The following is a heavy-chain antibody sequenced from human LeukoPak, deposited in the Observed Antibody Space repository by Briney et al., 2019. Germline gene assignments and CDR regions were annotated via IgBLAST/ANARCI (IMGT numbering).Heavy chain of an antibody. Sequence: SVKVSCKASGGTFSSYAISWVRQAPGQGLEWMGGIIPIFGTANYAQQFQGRVTITADESTSTAYMELSSLRSEDTAVYYCASTNLGVRGVPFYYFDYWGQGTLVTVSS. CDR2: IIPIFGTA. D-gene: IGHD3-10*01. CDR3: ASTNLGVRGVPFYYFDY. J-gene: IGHJ4*02. V-gene: IGHV1-69*01. CDR1: GGTFSSYA.